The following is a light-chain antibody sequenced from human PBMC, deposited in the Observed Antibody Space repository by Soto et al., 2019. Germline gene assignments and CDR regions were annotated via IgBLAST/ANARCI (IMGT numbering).Light chain of an antibody. CDR3: QKFNAVPT. Sequence: DIQMTQSPSSLSASVGDRVTITCRASQAISNYLAWYQQKPGKVPTLLIPAASTLQSGVPSRFSGSGSGTDFTLTISSLQPEDVATYYCQKFNAVPTFGGGTKVEI. CDR2: AAS. CDR1: QAISNY. J-gene: IGKJ4*01. V-gene: IGKV1-27*01.